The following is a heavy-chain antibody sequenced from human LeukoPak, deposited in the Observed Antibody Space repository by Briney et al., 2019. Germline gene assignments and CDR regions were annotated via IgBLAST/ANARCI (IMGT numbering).Heavy chain of an antibody. Sequence: SETLSLTCAVSGGSFSGYYWSWIRQPPGKGLEWIGEINHSGSTNYNPSLKSRVTISVDTSKNQFSLKLSSVTAADTAVYYCARRRYFDLLFNYWGQGTLVTVSS. CDR2: INHSGST. J-gene: IGHJ4*02. D-gene: IGHD3-9*01. V-gene: IGHV4-34*01. CDR1: GGSFSGYY. CDR3: ARRRYFDLLFNY.